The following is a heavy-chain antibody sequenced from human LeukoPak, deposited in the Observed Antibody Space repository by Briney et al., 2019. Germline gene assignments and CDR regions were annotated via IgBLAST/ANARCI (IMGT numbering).Heavy chain of an antibody. J-gene: IGHJ4*02. V-gene: IGHV3-30*18. CDR1: GFTFSNYG. CDR2: ISYEGRTT. CDR3: AQEGTGRISTWYDS. Sequence: GGSLRLSCAGAGFTFSNYGMHWVRQAPGKGLEWVAVISYEGRTTYYADSVKGRFTISRDNSRNTLFLQMASLRPEDTAVYYCAQEGTGRISTWYDSWGQGTLVTVSS. D-gene: IGHD6-13*01.